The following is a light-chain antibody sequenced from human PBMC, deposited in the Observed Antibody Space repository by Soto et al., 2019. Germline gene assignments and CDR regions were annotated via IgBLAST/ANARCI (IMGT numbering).Light chain of an antibody. CDR2: GAS. Sequence: EIVLTQSPGTLSLSPGERATLSCRASQSVASSYLAWYQRKPGQAPRILIYGASNRATGIPDRFSGSGSGTDFTLTISRLEPEDFAVYFCQQYGDSPPNTFGQGTKVEI. CDR1: QSVASSY. J-gene: IGKJ2*01. CDR3: QQYGDSPPNT. V-gene: IGKV3-20*01.